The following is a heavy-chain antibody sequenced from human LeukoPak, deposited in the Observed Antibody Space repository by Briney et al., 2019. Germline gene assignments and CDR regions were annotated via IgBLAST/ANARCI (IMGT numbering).Heavy chain of an antibody. Sequence: GGSLRLSCAASGFTVSSNYMSWVRQAPGKGLEWVSLTYSGGSTYYADSVKGRFTISRDNSKNTLYLQMNSLRAEDTAVYYCAKDGFLGFFHYWGQGTPVTVSS. CDR3: AKDGFLGFFHY. J-gene: IGHJ4*02. CDR2: TYSGGST. D-gene: IGHD3-10*01. V-gene: IGHV3-66*01. CDR1: GFTVSSNY.